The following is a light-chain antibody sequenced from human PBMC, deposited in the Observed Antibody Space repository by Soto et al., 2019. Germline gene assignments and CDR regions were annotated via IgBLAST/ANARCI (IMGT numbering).Light chain of an antibody. CDR1: QSIDKSF. Sequence: LLLTQSPGTLSLSPGERATLSCRASQSIDKSFLAWYQQKPGQAPRLLIYGASTRATGIPDRFSGSGSGTDFTLTINRLEPEDFALYYCQQYGTSLYTFGQGTKLEIK. CDR2: GAS. V-gene: IGKV3-20*01. CDR3: QQYGTSLYT. J-gene: IGKJ2*01.